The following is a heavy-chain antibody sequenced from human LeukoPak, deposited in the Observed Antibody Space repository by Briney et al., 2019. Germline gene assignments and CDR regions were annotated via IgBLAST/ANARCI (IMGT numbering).Heavy chain of an antibody. CDR3: ARGGHSSSWLSGTNRFHP. V-gene: IGHV1-8*01. Sequence: GASVKVSCKVSGYTFTSYEVNWGGQATGHRRGWMGWMNPNSGNTGYAQKCQGRVTMTRNTSITTAYMELSSLRSEDTAVYYCARGGHSSSWLSGTNRFHPWPQGPLVPVSS. D-gene: IGHD6-13*01. CDR2: MNPNSGNT. CDR1: GYTFTSYE. J-gene: IGHJ5*02.